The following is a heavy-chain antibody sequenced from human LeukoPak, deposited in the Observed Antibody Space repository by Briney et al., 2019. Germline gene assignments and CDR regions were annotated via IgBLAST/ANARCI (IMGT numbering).Heavy chain of an antibody. CDR2: IYHSGST. D-gene: IGHD3-22*01. V-gene: IGHV4-39*07. CDR3: ARDHGYYYDSSGGLGI. CDR1: GGSISSSSYY. Sequence: SETLSLTCTVSGGSISSSSYYWGWIRQPPGKGLEWIGYIYHSGSTYYNPSLKSRVTISVDTSKNQFSLKLSSVTAADTAVYYCARDHGYYYDSSGGLGIWGQGTMVTVSS. J-gene: IGHJ3*02.